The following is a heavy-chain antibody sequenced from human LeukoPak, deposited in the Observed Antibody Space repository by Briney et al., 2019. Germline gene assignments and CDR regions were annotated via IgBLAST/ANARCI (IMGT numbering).Heavy chain of an antibody. V-gene: IGHV3-74*01. CDR1: GFTFSDYW. CDR3: ARGYYDILTGYSY. J-gene: IGHJ4*02. Sequence: PGGSLRLSCAASGFTFSDYWMHWVRQTPGRGLVWVSRINPDGSDILYADSVKGRFSISRDNTKNMLYLQLNSLRAEDTAVYYCARGYYDILTGYSYRGQGTLVTVSS. CDR2: INPDGSDI. D-gene: IGHD3-9*01.